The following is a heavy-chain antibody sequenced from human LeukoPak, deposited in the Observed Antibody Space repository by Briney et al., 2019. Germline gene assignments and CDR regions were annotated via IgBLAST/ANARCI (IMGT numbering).Heavy chain of an antibody. CDR3: ARASVVPAAMVGLDY. CDR1: GGSFSGYY. V-gene: IGHV4-34*01. J-gene: IGHJ4*02. CDR2: INHSGST. D-gene: IGHD2-2*01. Sequence: SETLSLTCAVYGGSFSGYYWSWIRQPPGKGLEWIGEINHSGSTNYNPSLKSRVTISVDTSKNQFSLKLSSVTAADTAVYYCARASVVPAAMVGLDYWGQGTPVTVSS.